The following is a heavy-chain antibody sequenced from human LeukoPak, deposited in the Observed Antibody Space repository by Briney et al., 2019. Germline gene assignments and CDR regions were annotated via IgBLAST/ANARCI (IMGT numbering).Heavy chain of an antibody. V-gene: IGHV1-46*01. Sequence: ASVKVSCKASGYTFTSYYMHWVRQTPGQGLEWMGIINPSGGSTSYAQKFQGRDTMTRDTSTSTVYMELSRLRSEDTAVYYCARVQWLVRGYFDYWGQGTLVTVSS. CDR1: GYTFTSYY. CDR2: INPSGGST. D-gene: IGHD6-19*01. J-gene: IGHJ4*02. CDR3: ARVQWLVRGYFDY.